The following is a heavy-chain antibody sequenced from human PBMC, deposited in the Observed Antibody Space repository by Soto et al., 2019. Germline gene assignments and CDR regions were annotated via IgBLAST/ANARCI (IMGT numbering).Heavy chain of an antibody. CDR1: GFTFSDYN. Sequence: GGSLRLSCVASGFTFSDYNMNWVRQAPGKGLEWVSFISGRSNTIYYADSVKGRFTISRDNSKNTLYLQMNSLRTEDTAVYYCATQEVGGSYVYTFDPWGQGTLVTVSS. CDR3: ATQEVGGSYVYTFDP. J-gene: IGHJ5*02. D-gene: IGHD1-26*01. V-gene: IGHV3-48*01. CDR2: ISGRSNTI.